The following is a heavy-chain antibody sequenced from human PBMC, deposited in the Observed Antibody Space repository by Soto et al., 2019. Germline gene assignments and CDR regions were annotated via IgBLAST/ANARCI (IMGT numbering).Heavy chain of an antibody. CDR2: IYHSGST. V-gene: IGHV4-4*02. J-gene: IGHJ4*02. CDR3: ALDSSGYYSYFDY. D-gene: IGHD3-22*01. CDR1: GGSISSSNW. Sequence: PSETLSLTCAVSGGSISSSNWLSWVLQPPWKGLEWIGEIYHSGSTNYNPSLKSRVTISVDKSKNQSSLKLSSVTAADTAVYYCALDSSGYYSYFDYWGQGTLVTVSS.